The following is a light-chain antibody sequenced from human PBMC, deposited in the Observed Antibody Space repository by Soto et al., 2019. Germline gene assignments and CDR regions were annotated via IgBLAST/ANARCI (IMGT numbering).Light chain of an antibody. J-gene: IGKJ1*01. CDR3: QQYGSSPWT. CDR1: QSVSSSY. V-gene: IGKV3-20*01. CDR2: GAS. Sequence: EIVLTQSPGTLSLSPGERATLSCRASQSVSSSYLACYHQKPGQAPRLLIYGASSRATGIPDRFSGSGSGTDFTLTIRRLEPEDFAVYYCQQYGSSPWTFGQGTKVDIK.